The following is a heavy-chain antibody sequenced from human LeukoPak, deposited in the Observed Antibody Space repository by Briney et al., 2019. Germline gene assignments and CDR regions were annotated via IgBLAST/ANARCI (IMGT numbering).Heavy chain of an antibody. D-gene: IGHD2-15*01. CDR1: GGTFSSYA. CDR2: IIPIFGTA. V-gene: IGHV1-69*05. CDR3: AWYCSGSSCFPYYFDY. Sequence: GASVKVSCKASGGTFSSYAISWVRQAPGQGLEWMGGIIPIFGTANYAQKFQGRVTITTDESTSTAYMELSSLRSEDTAVYYCAWYCSGSSCFPYYFDYWGQGTLVTVSS. J-gene: IGHJ4*02.